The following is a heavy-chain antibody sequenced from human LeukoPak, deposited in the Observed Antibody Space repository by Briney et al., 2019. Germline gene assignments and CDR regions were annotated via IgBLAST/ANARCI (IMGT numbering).Heavy chain of an antibody. V-gene: IGHV5-10-1*01. CDR3: AIQYYDILTGYYMPPEFDY. CDR2: IDPSDSYT. Sequence: GESPKISCKGSGYSFTSYWISWVRQMPGKGLEWMGRIDPSDSYTNYSPSFQGHVTISADKSISTAYLQWSSLKASDTAMYYCAIQYYDILTGYYMPPEFDYWGQGTLVTVSS. J-gene: IGHJ4*02. CDR1: GYSFTSYW. D-gene: IGHD3-9*01.